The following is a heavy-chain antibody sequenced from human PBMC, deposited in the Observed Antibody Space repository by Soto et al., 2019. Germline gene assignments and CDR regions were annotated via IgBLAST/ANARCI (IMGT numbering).Heavy chain of an antibody. CDR2: INAGNGNT. CDR1: GYTFTSYA. CDR3: ARALFPAHGTYSSNWLDP. V-gene: IGHV1-3*01. Sequence: ASVKVSCKASGYTFTSYAMHWVRQAPGQRLEWMGWINAGNGNTKYSQKFQGRVTITRDTSASTAYMELSSLRSEDTAVYYCARALFPAHGTYSSNWLDPWGQGTLVTVSS. D-gene: IGHD5-18*01. J-gene: IGHJ5*02.